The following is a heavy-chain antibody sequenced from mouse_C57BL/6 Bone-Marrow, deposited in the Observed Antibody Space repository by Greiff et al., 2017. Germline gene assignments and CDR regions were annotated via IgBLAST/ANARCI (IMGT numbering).Heavy chain of an antibody. CDR3: ARGGRFAY. J-gene: IGHJ3*01. V-gene: IGHV1-67*01. CDR1: GYTFTDYA. CDR2: ISTYYGHA. Sequence: VQLQQSGAELVRPGVSVKISCKGSGYTFTDYAMHWVKQCHAKGLEWIGVISTYYGHASYNQKFKDKATMTVDKSSSTAYMELARLTSEDSAIYYCARGGRFAYWGQGTLVTVSA.